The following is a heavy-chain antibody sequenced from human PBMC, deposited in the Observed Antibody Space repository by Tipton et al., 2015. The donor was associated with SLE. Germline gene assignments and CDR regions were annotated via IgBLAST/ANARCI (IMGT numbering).Heavy chain of an antibody. V-gene: IGHV4-59*12. D-gene: IGHD1-1*01. CDR2: VYYNGRT. Sequence: TLSLTCTVSGGSISSYYWSWIRQPPGKGLEWIGSVYYNGRTNYNPSLKSRVTISIDTSNTQFSLKLNSVTAADTAVYYCVRIGRRDPWNHYHPTDAFDIWGRGTMVTVSS. CDR1: GGSISSYY. J-gene: IGHJ3*02. CDR3: VRIGRRDPWNHYHPTDAFDI.